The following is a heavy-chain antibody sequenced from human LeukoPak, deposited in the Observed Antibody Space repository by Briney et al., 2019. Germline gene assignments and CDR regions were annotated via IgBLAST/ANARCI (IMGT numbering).Heavy chain of an antibody. J-gene: IGHJ4*02. Sequence: SETLSLTCTVSGGSMRSYYWSWIRQPPGKGLEWIGYIYYSGSTNYNPSLKSRVTTSVDTSKNQFSLKLSSVTAADTAVYYCARGGDSSGYYYPVFDYWGQGTLVTVSS. CDR1: GGSMRSYY. V-gene: IGHV4-59*01. CDR3: ARGGDSSGYYYPVFDY. CDR2: IYYSGST. D-gene: IGHD3-22*01.